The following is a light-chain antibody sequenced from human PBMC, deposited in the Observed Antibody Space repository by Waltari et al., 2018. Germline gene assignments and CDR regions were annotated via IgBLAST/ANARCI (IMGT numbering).Light chain of an antibody. CDR1: RSNIGNNY. J-gene: IGLJ7*01. CDR2: ENT. CDR3: GTWDSSLSGAV. Sequence: QSVLTQPPSVSAAPGQRVTISCSGGRSNIGNNYVSWYRQFPGTAPKLLIYENTERPSGIPGLFSGSKSGTSATLDITGLQAGDEADYYCGTWDSSLSGAVFGGGTHLTVL. V-gene: IGLV1-51*02.